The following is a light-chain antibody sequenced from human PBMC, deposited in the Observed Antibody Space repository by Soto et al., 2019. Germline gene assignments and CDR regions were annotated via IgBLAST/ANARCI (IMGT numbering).Light chain of an antibody. J-gene: IGKJ1*01. Sequence: TQLTQSPSSLYPPVWRSRTSICRASQSISRWLAWYQEKPGKDPKVLIYDDSNLESGVPSRFSGSGSGTEFTLTISRLQPDDFATYYCQQYSSYWTFGQGTKVDIK. CDR3: QQYSSYWT. CDR2: DDS. CDR1: QSISRW. V-gene: IGKV1-5*02.